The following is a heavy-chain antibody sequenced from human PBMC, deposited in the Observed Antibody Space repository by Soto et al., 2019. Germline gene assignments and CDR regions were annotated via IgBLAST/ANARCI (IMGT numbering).Heavy chain of an antibody. Sequence: GGSLRLSCAVSGFTFSNYAMHWVRQAPGKGLEWVALISYDGSNKYYADSVKCRFTISRDNSKNTLYLQMNSLRAEDTAVYYCARGLEYTTSSGQEFDPWGQGTLVTVSS. D-gene: IGHD6-6*01. CDR1: GFTFSNYA. V-gene: IGHV3-30-3*01. CDR3: ARGLEYTTSSGQEFDP. CDR2: ISYDGSNK. J-gene: IGHJ5*02.